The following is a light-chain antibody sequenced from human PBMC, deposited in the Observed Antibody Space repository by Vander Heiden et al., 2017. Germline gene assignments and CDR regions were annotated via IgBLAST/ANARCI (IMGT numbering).Light chain of an antibody. CDR2: DSS. CDR3: QQYARSIGS. J-gene: IGKJ2*03. Sequence: IVLTQSLGSLPLSLGERATLSCRASQSFGNNYLAWYQQKPGQAPRLLIFDSSTRATGVPDRFSGSGSGTDFTLTISGLEPEDFGVYYCQQYARSIGSFGQGTKLEIK. V-gene: IGKV3-20*01. CDR1: QSFGNNY.